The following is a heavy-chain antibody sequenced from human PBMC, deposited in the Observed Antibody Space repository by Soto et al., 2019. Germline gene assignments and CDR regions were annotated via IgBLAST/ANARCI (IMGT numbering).Heavy chain of an antibody. CDR2: INPDNGNA. Sequence: QVQLEQSGAEEKKPGASVKVSCKASGYTFTTYAIHWVRQAPGQGLEWMGWINPDNGNAKYSQKFQGRLTITRDTSATTAYMELSSLRSEDTAVYYCARVDGTYWGQGALVTVSS. CDR1: GYTFTTYA. J-gene: IGHJ4*02. V-gene: IGHV1-3*05. D-gene: IGHD1-26*01. CDR3: ARVDGTY.